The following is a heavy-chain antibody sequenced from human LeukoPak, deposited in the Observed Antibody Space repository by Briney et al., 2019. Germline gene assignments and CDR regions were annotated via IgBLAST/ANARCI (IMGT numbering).Heavy chain of an antibody. CDR2: ISYDGSNK. CDR3: AKDHGTCLTDYYYGMDV. J-gene: IGHJ6*02. CDR1: GFTFSSYG. V-gene: IGHV3-30*18. Sequence: PGRSLRLSCAASGFTFSSYGMHWVRQAPGKGLEWVAVISYDGSNKYYADSVKGRFTISRDNSKNTLYLQMNSLRAEDTAVYYCAKDHGTCLTDYYYGMDVWGQGTTVTVSS. D-gene: IGHD2-15*01.